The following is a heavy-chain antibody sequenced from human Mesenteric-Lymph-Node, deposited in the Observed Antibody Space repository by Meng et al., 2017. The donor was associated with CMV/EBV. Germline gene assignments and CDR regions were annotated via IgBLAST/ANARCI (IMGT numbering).Heavy chain of an antibody. V-gene: IGHV4-61*01. D-gene: IGHD4/OR15-4a*01. CDR1: GGSVSSGSYY. J-gene: IGHJ3*02. CDR2: IYDSGST. Sequence: GSLRLSCAVSGGSVSSGSYYWSWIRQPPGKGLEWIGYIYDSGSTNYNPALKSLVTISLDTSKNQFSLRLTSVTAADTDRYECAIVYGGLTAWNAFDIWGQGKLVTVSS. CDR3: AIVYGGLTAWNAFDI.